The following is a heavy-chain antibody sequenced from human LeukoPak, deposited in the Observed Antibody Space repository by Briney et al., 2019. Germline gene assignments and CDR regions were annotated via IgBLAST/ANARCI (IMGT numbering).Heavy chain of an antibody. Sequence: PSETLSLTCAVYGGSFSGYYWSWIRQPPGKGLEWIGEINHSGSTNYNPSLKSRVTISVDTSKNQFSLKLSSVTAADTAVYYCARDRHDWNYYYFDYWGQGTLVTVSS. CDR1: GGSFSGYY. D-gene: IGHD1-7*01. J-gene: IGHJ4*02. CDR3: ARDRHDWNYYYFDY. V-gene: IGHV4-34*01. CDR2: INHSGST.